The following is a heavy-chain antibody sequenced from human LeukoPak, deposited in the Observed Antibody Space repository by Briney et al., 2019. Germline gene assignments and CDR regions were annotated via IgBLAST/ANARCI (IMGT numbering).Heavy chain of an antibody. CDR3: AKDQRHSSGCFDY. V-gene: IGHV3-23*01. CDR2: ISGSGGST. Sequence: GGSLRLSCAASGFTFGSYAMSWVRQAPGKGLEWVSAISGSGGSTYYADSVKGRFTISRDNSKNTLYLQMNSLRAEDTAVYYCAKDQRHSSGCFDYWGQGTLVTVSS. D-gene: IGHD3-22*01. J-gene: IGHJ4*02. CDR1: GFTFGSYA.